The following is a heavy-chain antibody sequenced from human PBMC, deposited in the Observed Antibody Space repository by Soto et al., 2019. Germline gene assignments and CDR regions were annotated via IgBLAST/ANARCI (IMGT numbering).Heavy chain of an antibody. J-gene: IGHJ6*02. CDR2: IYYSGST. D-gene: IGHD3-10*01. CDR1: GGSISSYY. Sequence: SETLSLTCTVSGGSISSYYWSWIRQPPGKGLEWIGYIYYSGSTNYNPSLKSRVTISVDTSKNQFSLKLSSVTAAGTAVYYCAREGFGLYYYYGMDVWGQGTTVT. CDR3: AREGFGLYYYYGMDV. V-gene: IGHV4-59*01.